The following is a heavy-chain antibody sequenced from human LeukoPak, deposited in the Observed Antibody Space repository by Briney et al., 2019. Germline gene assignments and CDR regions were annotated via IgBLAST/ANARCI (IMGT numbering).Heavy chain of an antibody. Sequence: VKVSCKTSGGTFLSHTFSWVRQAPGQGLEWMGKITPVINTANYAQTFQGRVSIYADKSTTTVYMSLSGLRPDDTAAYYCARVNLRGSNYNWFDPWGQGTRVTVSS. CDR3: ARVNLRGSNYNWFDP. CDR2: ITPVINTA. D-gene: IGHD3-10*01. CDR1: GGTFLSHT. J-gene: IGHJ5*02. V-gene: IGHV1-69*08.